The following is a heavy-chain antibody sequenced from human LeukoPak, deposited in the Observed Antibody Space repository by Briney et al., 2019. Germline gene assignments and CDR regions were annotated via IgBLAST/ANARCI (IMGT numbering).Heavy chain of an antibody. Sequence: GGSLRLSCAASGFTFSSYAMSWVRQAPGKGLEWVSAISGSGGSTYYADSVKGRFTISRDNSKNTLYLQMNSLRAEDTAVYYCAKNGYDSSGYMTPLDYWGQGTLVTVSS. J-gene: IGHJ4*02. CDR3: AKNGYDSSGYMTPLDY. CDR1: GFTFSSYA. CDR2: ISGSGGST. V-gene: IGHV3-23*01. D-gene: IGHD3-22*01.